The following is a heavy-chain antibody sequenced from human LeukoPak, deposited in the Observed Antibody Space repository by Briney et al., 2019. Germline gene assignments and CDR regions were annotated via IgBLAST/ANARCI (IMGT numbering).Heavy chain of an antibody. CDR1: GDSITNSRFY. V-gene: IGHV4-61*05. CDR3: ARAGYCSGGSCYSVSVWFDP. Sequence: SETLSLTCTVSGDSITNSRFYWGWIRQPPGKGLEWIGSVYYSGSTNYNPSLKSRVTISVDTSKNQFSLKLSSVTAADTAVYYCARAGYCSGGSCYSVSVWFDPWGQGTLVTVSS. CDR2: VYYSGST. D-gene: IGHD2-15*01. J-gene: IGHJ5*02.